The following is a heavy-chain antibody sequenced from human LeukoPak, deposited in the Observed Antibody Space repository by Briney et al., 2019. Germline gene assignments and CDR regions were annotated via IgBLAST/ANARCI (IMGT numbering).Heavy chain of an antibody. D-gene: IGHD5-12*01. CDR2: IYYSGST. CDR1: GGSISSYY. CDR3: ARLGGYVYYYYYYGMDV. Sequence: PSETLSLTCTVSGGSISSYYWSWIRQPPGKGLEWIGYIYYSGSTNYSPSLKSRVTISVDTSMNQFSLKLSSVTAADTAVYYCARLGGYVYYYYYYGMDVWGQGTTVTVSS. J-gene: IGHJ6*02. V-gene: IGHV4-59*01.